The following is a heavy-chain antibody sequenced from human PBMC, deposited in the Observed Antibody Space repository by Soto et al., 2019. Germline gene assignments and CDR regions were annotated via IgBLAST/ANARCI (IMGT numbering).Heavy chain of an antibody. J-gene: IGHJ3*02. V-gene: IGHV1-3*01. CDR3: ARFSGNYQDAFDI. Sequence: QVQLVQSGAEVKKPGASVKVSCRASGFTFTLYSMHWVRQAPGQRLEWMGWINGGSGKTKYSQKFQGRVTIARDTSASTAYMEVSSLRSEDTAVYSCARFSGNYQDAFDIWGQGTMVTVSS. CDR1: GFTFTLYS. CDR2: INGGSGKT. D-gene: IGHD1-26*01.